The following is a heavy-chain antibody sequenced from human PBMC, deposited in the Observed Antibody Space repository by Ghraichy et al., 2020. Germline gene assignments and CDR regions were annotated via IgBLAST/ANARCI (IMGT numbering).Heavy chain of an antibody. CDR3: ASGRCSGGSCPIDF. V-gene: IGHV3-23*01. Sequence: LSLTCAASGFTFSSYSINWVRQAPGKGLEWVSVSSGSGGSTYYADSVKGRFTMSRDISKSTLYLQMNRLRAEDTAIYYCASGRCSGGSCPIDFWGQGTLVTVSS. D-gene: IGHD2-15*01. CDR2: SSGSGGST. J-gene: IGHJ4*02. CDR1: GFTFSSYS.